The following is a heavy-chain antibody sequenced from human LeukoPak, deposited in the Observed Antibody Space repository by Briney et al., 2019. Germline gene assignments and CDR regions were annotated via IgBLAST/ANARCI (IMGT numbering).Heavy chain of an antibody. Sequence: PSETLSLTCTVSGDSIRTTRYWGWIRQPPGKGLEWIGAVYFSGSTYHNPSLKSRVIISVDTSKNQFSLKLTSVTAADTAVYYCATQGYNNQTMDVWGQGTTVPVSS. CDR3: ATQGYNNQTMDV. CDR2: VYFSGST. V-gene: IGHV4-39*01. J-gene: IGHJ6*02. D-gene: IGHD5-24*01. CDR1: GDSIRTTRY.